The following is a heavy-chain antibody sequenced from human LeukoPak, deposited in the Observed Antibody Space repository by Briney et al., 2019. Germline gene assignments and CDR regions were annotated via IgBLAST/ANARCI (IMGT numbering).Heavy chain of an antibody. CDR2: INTDSENP. CDR3: ARDSDGGYSFQH. D-gene: IGHD6-25*01. J-gene: IGHJ1*01. Sequence: ASVKVSCKASGYTFTSYAVNWVRQAPGQGLEWMGWINTDSENPTHAQGFTGRFVFSLDTSVSTTYLHISSLKAEDTAVYYCARDSDGGYSFQHWGQGTLVTVSS. V-gene: IGHV7-4-1*02. CDR1: GYTFTSYA.